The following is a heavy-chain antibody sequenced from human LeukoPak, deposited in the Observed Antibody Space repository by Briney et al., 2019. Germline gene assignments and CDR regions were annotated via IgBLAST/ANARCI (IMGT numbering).Heavy chain of an antibody. D-gene: IGHD6-13*01. Sequence: ASVKVSCKASGYTFTSYGISWVGQAPGQGLEGMGWISAYNGKTNYAQKLQGRVTMTTDKYTSTAYMEVRSLRSDDTAVYYCARGPGWSWYFSYSLGLQFDYWGQGTLVTVSS. CDR2: ISAYNGKT. V-gene: IGHV1-18*01. J-gene: IGHJ4*02. CDR1: GYTFTSYG. CDR3: ARGPGWSWYFSYSLGLQFDY.